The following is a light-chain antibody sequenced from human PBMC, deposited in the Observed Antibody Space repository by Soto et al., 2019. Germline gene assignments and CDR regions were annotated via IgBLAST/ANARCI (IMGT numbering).Light chain of an antibody. CDR2: GAS. CDR3: QQYGSSTEYT. J-gene: IGKJ2*01. Sequence: EIVLTQSPGTLSLSPGERATLSCRASQSVSSSYLAWYQQKPGQAPRLLIYGASSRATGIPDRFSGSASGTDFTLTISRLEPEDFAVYYCQQYGSSTEYTFGQGTKLEIK. CDR1: QSVSSSY. V-gene: IGKV3-20*01.